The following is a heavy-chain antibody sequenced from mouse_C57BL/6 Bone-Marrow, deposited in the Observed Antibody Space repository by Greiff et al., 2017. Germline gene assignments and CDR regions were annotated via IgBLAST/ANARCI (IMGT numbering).Heavy chain of an antibody. J-gene: IGHJ4*01. Sequence: VQLQQSGAELARPGASVKLSCKASGYTFTSYGISWVKQRTGQGLEWIGEIAPRSGNTYYNEKFKGKATLTADKSYSTAYMELRSLTSEDSAVYFCAREGGYYDSRIYAIDYWGQGTSVTVSS. CDR2: IAPRSGNT. V-gene: IGHV1-81*01. D-gene: IGHD1-1*01. CDR3: AREGGYYDSRIYAIDY. CDR1: GYTFTSYG.